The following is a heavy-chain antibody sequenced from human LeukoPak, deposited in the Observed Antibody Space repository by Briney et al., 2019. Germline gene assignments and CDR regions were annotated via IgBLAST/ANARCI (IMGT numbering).Heavy chain of an antibody. D-gene: IGHD4-17*01. V-gene: IGHV4-34*01. Sequence: PSQTLSLTCVVYGGSVSGYYWSWIRQPPGKGLEWIGEINHSGSTNYNPSLKSRVTISVDTSKNQFSLKLSSVTAADTAVYYCARGVRDLDYWGQGTLVTVSS. CDR1: GGSVSGYY. CDR3: ARGVRDLDY. J-gene: IGHJ4*02. CDR2: INHSGST.